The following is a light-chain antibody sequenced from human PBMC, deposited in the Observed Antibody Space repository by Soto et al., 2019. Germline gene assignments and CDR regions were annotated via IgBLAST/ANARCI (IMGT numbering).Light chain of an antibody. CDR1: QSVGSSY. Sequence: EIVLTQSPGTLSLSPGERATLSCRASQSVGSSYLAWYQQKPGQAPRLLIYGASTRATGIPDRFSGSGSGTDLTLTISGLEPEDFAVYYCQQYVRSLPITFGPGTKVEIK. CDR2: GAS. CDR3: QQYVRSLPIT. J-gene: IGKJ3*01. V-gene: IGKV3-20*01.